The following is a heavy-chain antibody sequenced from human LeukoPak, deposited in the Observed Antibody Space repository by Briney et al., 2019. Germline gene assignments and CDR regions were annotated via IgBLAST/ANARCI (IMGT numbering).Heavy chain of an antibody. CDR2: ISDNGLRT. CDR3: ARERRGYSYGTLDI. J-gene: IGHJ4*02. CDR1: GIDFNVYE. D-gene: IGHD5-12*01. Sequence: GGSLRLSCVAYGIDFNVYEMHWVRQSPGKGLEWVALISDNGLRTNYAESLKGRFTVSRDNSRNTMDLQMNNLRVEDMAVYFCARERRGYSYGTLDIWGQGTLVTVFS. V-gene: IGHV3-30*04.